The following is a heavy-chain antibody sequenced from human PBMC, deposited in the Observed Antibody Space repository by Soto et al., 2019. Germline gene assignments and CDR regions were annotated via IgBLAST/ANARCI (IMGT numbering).Heavy chain of an antibody. CDR3: ARGPLMGYGSGNQEFDY. CDR1: GYTFTSYD. D-gene: IGHD3-10*01. CDR2: MNPNSGNT. Sequence: ASVKVSCKASGYTFTSYDINWVRQATGQGLEWMGWMNPNSGNTGYAQKFQGRVTMTRNTSISTAYMELSSLRSEDTAVYYCARGPLMGYGSGNQEFDYWGQGTLVTVSS. J-gene: IGHJ4*02. V-gene: IGHV1-8*01.